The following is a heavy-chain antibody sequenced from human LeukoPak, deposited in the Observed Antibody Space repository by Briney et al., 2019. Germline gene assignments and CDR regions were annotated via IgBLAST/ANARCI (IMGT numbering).Heavy chain of an antibody. J-gene: IGHJ5*02. D-gene: IGHD1-1*01. CDR2: MKPDGSEK. Sequence: GGSLRLSCAVSGFTFSSYWMSWVRQAPGKGLEWVANMKPDGSEKYYVDSVKGRFTISRDSSKNSLYLQMNSLRAEDTAVYYCAREEDGKAESFDPWGQGTLVTVSS. V-gene: IGHV3-7*01. CDR3: AREEDGKAESFDP. CDR1: GFTFSSYW.